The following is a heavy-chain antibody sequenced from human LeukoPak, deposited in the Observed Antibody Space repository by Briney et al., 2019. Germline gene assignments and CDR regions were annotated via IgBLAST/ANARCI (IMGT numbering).Heavy chain of an antibody. CDR3: ARVDTWLGGYGNL. V-gene: IGHV1-18*01. J-gene: IGHJ4*02. CDR2: ISAYNGNT. D-gene: IGHD3-10*01. CDR1: GYTFTSYG. Sequence: ASVKVSCKASGYTFTSYGISWVRQAPGQGLEWMGWISAYNGNTNYAQKLQGRVTMTTDTSTSTDYMELRSLRSDDTAVYYCARVDTWLGGYGNLWGQGTLVTVSS.